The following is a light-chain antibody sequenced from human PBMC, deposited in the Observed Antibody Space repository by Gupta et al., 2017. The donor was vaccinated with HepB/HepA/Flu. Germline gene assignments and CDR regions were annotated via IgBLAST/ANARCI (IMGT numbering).Light chain of an antibody. J-gene: IGLJ3*02. CDR2: GTN. CDR1: SGSVSIHYY. Sequence: QTVVTQEPSFSVSPGGTVTLTCGLSSGSVSIHYYPSWYQQTPGQAPRTLIYGTNTRSSGIPDRFSGSILGNKAALTITGAQADDESDYYCALYMGSGIWVFGGGTKLTVL. V-gene: IGLV8-61*01. CDR3: ALYMGSGIWV.